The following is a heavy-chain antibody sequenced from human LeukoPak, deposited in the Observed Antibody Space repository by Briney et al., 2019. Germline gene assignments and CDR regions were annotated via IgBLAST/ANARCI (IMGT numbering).Heavy chain of an antibody. Sequence: SETLSLTCTVSGGSINSALYYWSWIRQPAGKGLEWIGRIYASGKTNYKSSLQSRVTISIDTSKNQFSLKVTSVTAADTAVYYCARGSDTGGYMRRGFDYWGQGTLATVSS. CDR2: IYASGKT. V-gene: IGHV4-61*02. J-gene: IGHJ4*02. CDR3: ARGSDTGGYMRRGFDY. CDR1: GGSINSALYY. D-gene: IGHD2-8*02.